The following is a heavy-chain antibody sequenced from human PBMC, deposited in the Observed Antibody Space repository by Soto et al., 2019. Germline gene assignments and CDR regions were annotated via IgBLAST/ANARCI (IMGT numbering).Heavy chain of an antibody. CDR1: GFTFSSYA. D-gene: IGHD1-26*01. Sequence: GGSLRLSCAASGFTFSSYAMSWVRQAPGKGLEWVSAISGSGGSTYYADSVKGRFTISRDNSKNTLYLQMNSLRAEDTVGYYCAKDREEWELLRGGYYYYYGMDVRGQGTTVTVSS. J-gene: IGHJ6*02. CDR2: ISGSGGST. V-gene: IGHV3-23*01. CDR3: AKDREEWELLRGGYYYYYGMDV.